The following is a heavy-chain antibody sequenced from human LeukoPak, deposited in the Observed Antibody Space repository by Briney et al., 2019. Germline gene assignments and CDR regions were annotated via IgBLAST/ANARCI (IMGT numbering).Heavy chain of an antibody. D-gene: IGHD1-26*01. J-gene: IGHJ3*02. CDR1: GFTFSSYW. V-gene: IGHV3-7*01. CDR3: AREVGIAAFDI. CDR2: IKQDGSEK. Sequence: GGSLRLSCAASGFTFSSYWMSWVRQAPGKGLEWVANIKQDGSEKYYVDSVKGRFTISRGNAKNSLYLQMNSLRAEDTAVYYCAREVGIAAFDIWGQGTMVTVSS.